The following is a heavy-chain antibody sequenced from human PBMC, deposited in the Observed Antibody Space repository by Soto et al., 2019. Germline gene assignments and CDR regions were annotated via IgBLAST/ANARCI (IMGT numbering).Heavy chain of an antibody. V-gene: IGHV4-59*01. Sequence: PSETLSLPCTVSGRSLSRYYWSWIRRPPGMGLEWIASISYSGTTNYNSSLKGRVTISIDTSKNQFSLKFNSVTAADTAVYYCAREGYNFGPFDYWGQGALVTVSS. J-gene: IGHJ4*02. CDR2: ISYSGTT. CDR3: AREGYNFGPFDY. CDR1: GRSLSRYY. D-gene: IGHD5-18*01.